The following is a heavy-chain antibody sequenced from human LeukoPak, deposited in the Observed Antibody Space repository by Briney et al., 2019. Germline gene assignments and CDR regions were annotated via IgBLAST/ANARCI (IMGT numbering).Heavy chain of an antibody. CDR1: GGTFSSYG. V-gene: IGHV1-69*10. CDR3: ARGGWLVLRYFDY. J-gene: IGHJ4*02. Sequence: SVKVSCKASGGTFSSYGISWVRQAPGQGLEWMGGIIPIFGIANYAQKFQGRVTITADKSTSTAYMELSSLRSEDTAVYYCARGGWLVLRYFDYWGQGTLVTVSS. CDR2: IIPIFGIA. D-gene: IGHD3-9*01.